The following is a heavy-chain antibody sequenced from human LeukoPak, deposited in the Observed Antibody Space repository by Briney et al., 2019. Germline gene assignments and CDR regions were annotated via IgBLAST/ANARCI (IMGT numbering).Heavy chain of an antibody. Sequence: GGSLRLSCAASGFTVSSSFLSWVRQAPGKGLEWVSVIYTGGSTYYADSVKGRFTISRDDSKPTVYLQMHSLRAEHTAVYYCARGTGLISEDWGQRPLVTVSS. CDR2: IYTGGST. CDR1: GFTVSSSF. J-gene: IGHJ4*02. V-gene: IGHV3-53*01. CDR3: ARGTGLISED. D-gene: IGHD2-15*01.